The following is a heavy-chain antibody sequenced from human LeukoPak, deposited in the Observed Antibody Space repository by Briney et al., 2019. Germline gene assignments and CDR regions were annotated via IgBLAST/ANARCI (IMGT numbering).Heavy chain of an antibody. D-gene: IGHD1-26*01. V-gene: IGHV4-4*08. CDR2: IYTSGST. J-gene: IGHJ4*02. CDR1: GGSISSYY. CDR3: AKEGSGSPYYFDY. Sequence: PSETLSLTCTVSGGSISSYYWSWIRQPPGKGLEWIGYIYTSGSTNYNPSLKSRVTISVDTSKNQFSLKLSSVTAADTAVYYCAKEGSGSPYYFDYWGQGTLVTVSS.